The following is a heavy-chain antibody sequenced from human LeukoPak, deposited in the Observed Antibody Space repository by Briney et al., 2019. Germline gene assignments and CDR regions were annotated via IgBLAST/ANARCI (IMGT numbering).Heavy chain of an antibody. CDR2: ISGSGGST. D-gene: IGHD3-22*01. CDR3: AKDRAMIVVVDAFDI. CDR1: GFTFSSYA. V-gene: IGHV3-23*01. Sequence: GGSLRLSCAASGFTFSSYAMSWVRQAPGKRLEWVSAISGSGGSTYYADSVKGRFTISRDNSKNTLYLQMNSLRAEDTAVYYCAKDRAMIVVVDAFDIWGQGTMVTVSS. J-gene: IGHJ3*02.